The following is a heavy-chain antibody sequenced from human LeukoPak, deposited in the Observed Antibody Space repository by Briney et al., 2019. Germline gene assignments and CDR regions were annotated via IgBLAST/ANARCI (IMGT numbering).Heavy chain of an antibody. V-gene: IGHV1-2*02. CDR2: INPNSGGT. Sequence: ASVKVSCKASGYTFTGYYMHWVRQAPGQGLEWMGWINPNSGGTNYAQKFQGRVTMTSDTSISTAYMELSRLRSDDTAVYYCARVRRTRSSWYGIDYWGQGTLVTVSS. J-gene: IGHJ4*02. CDR3: ARVRRTRSSWYGIDY. CDR1: GYTFTGYY. D-gene: IGHD6-13*01.